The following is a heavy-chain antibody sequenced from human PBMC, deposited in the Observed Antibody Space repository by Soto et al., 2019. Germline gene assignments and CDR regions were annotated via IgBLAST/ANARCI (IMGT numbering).Heavy chain of an antibody. D-gene: IGHD1-26*01. CDR3: ARARLRGYVNSGFSF. Sequence: QVQLVQSGAELRKPGASVKVSCKASGYSFSSYGIHWVRQAPGQGLEWMGWINTYNGNRNFAQKFEDRATMTTATSANTVFMELWNLKSDDTAMYYCARARLRGYVNSGFSFWGQGTPVTVSP. CDR2: INTYNGNR. J-gene: IGHJ4*02. CDR1: GYSFSSYG. V-gene: IGHV1-18*01.